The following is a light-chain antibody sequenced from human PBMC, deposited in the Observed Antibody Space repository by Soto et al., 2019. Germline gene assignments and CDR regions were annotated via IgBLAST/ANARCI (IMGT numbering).Light chain of an antibody. CDR1: QSVSSN. Sequence: TQTPTTLSVSPGERATLSRRASQSVSSNLAWYQQKPGQAPRLLIYGASTRATGIPARFSGSGSGTEFTLTISSLQSEDFAVYYCQQYNNWPPITFGQGTRLEIK. CDR2: GAS. J-gene: IGKJ5*01. CDR3: QQYNNWPPIT. V-gene: IGKV3-15*01.